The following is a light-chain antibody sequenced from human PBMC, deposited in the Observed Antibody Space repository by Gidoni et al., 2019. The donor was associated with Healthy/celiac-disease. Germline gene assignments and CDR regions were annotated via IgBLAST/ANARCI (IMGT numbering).Light chain of an antibody. Sequence: DIQLTQSPSFLSASVGDRVTLTCRARQGISSYLAWYQQQPGKAPKLLIYAASTWQSGVPSRFSGSGSGTEFTLTISSLEAEDVATYYCQQRNSFPHTFGPGTKVDIK. CDR1: QGISSY. V-gene: IGKV1-9*01. CDR3: QQRNSFPHT. CDR2: AAS. J-gene: IGKJ3*01.